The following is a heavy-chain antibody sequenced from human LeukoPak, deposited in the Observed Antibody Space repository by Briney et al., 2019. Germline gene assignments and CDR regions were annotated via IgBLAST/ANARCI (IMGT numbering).Heavy chain of an antibody. CDR2: IYYSGST. V-gene: IGHV4-59*01. CDR1: GGSISSYY. D-gene: IGHD2-2*01. J-gene: IGHJ6*02. Sequence: PSETQSLTCTVSGGSISSYYWSWIRQPPGKGLEWIGYIYYSGSTNYNPSLKSRVTISVDTSKNQFSLKLSSVTAADTAVYYCARGGLSCYWCMDVWGQGTTVTVSS. CDR3: ARGGLSCYWCMDV.